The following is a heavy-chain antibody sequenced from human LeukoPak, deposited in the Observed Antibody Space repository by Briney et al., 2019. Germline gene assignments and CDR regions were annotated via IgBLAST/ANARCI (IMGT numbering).Heavy chain of an antibody. J-gene: IGHJ4*02. D-gene: IGHD6-13*01. CDR3: ARGRIAAAGRLDY. CDR1: GFTFSSYS. V-gene: IGHV3-21*01. CDR2: ISSSSSYI. Sequence: GGSLRLSCAASGFTFSSYSMNWVRQAPGKGLEWVSSISSSSSYIYYADSAKGRFTISRDNAKNSLYLQMNSLRAEDTALYYCARGRIAAAGRLDYWGQGTLVTVSS.